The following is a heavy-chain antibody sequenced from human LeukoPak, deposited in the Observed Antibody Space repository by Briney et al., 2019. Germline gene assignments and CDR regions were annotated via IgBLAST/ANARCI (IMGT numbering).Heavy chain of an antibody. V-gene: IGHV4-34*01. D-gene: IGHD5-18*01. J-gene: IGHJ5*02. CDR2: INHSGST. Sequence: PSETLSLTCAVYGGSFSGYYWSWIRQPPGKGLEWIGEINHSGSTNYNPSLKSRVTISVDTSKNQFSLKLSSVTAADTAVYYCARDNGYSYAPWGQGTLVTVSS. CDR3: ARDNGYSYAP. CDR1: GGSFSGYY.